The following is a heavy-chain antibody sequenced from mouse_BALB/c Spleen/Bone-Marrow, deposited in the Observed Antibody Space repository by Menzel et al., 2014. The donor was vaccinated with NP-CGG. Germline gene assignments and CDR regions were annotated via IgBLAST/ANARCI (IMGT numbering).Heavy chain of an antibody. D-gene: IGHD3-3*01. CDR3: ARGLGFFDY. Sequence: EVKLVESGGGLVQPGGSLKLSCAASGFTFSSYGMSWVCQTPDKGLELVATINSNGDSTYYPDSVKGRFTISKGNVKNSLYLQVSRLKSEDTAMYYCARGLGFFDYWGQGTTL. CDR1: GFTFSSYG. CDR2: INSNGDST. J-gene: IGHJ2*01. V-gene: IGHV5-6-3*01.